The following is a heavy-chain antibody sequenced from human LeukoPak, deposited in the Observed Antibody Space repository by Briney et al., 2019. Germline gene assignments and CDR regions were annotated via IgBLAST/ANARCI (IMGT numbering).Heavy chain of an antibody. CDR3: TTDISIELELPIDY. J-gene: IGHJ4*02. D-gene: IGHD1-7*01. Sequence: PGGSLRLSCAASGFTFSNAWMSWVRQAPGKGLEWVCRIKSKTDGGTTDYAAPVKGRFTISRDDSKNTLYLQMNSLKTEDTAVYYCTTDISIELELPIDYWGQGTLVTVSS. V-gene: IGHV3-15*01. CDR2: IKSKTDGGTT. CDR1: GFTFSNAW.